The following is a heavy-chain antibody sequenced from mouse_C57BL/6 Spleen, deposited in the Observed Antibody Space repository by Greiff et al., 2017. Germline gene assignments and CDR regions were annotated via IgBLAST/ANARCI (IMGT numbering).Heavy chain of an antibody. CDR2: IDPEDGET. V-gene: IGHV14-2*01. CDR3: AIYGNPYWYFDV. J-gene: IGHJ1*03. Sequence: DVQLQESGAELVKPGASVKLSCTASGFNIKDYYMHWVKQRTEQGLEWIGRIDPEDGETKYAPKFQGKAPLTADTSSTTAYLPHSSLTSEDTAVYYGAIYGNPYWYFDVWGTGTTVTVSS. CDR1: GFNIKDYY. D-gene: IGHD2-1*01.